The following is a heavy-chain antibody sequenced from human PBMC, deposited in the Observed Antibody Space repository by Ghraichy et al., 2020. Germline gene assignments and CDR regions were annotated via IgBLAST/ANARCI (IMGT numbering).Heavy chain of an antibody. J-gene: IGHJ6*02. Sequence: ASVKVSCQASGFPFTNYYMHWVRQAPGQGLEWMGVINPSGGSTTYAQKFQGRVTMTRDSSAGTVYMDLRSLRTDDTAVYFCARVLRGGYSYGMDVWSRGTTVTVSS. CDR3: ARVLRGGYSYGMDV. CDR1: GFPFTNYY. D-gene: IGHD3-3*01. CDR2: INPSGGST. V-gene: IGHV1-46*01.